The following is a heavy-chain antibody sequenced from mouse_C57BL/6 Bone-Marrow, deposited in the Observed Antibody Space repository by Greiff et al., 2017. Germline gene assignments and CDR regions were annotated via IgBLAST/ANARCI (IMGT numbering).Heavy chain of an antibody. CDR3: AIVGDYGNYFDY. Sequence: QVQLQQPGAELVMPGASVKLSCKASGYTFTSYWMHWVKQRPGQGLEWIGEIDPSDSYTNYNQKFKGKSTLTVDKSSSTAYMQLSSLTSEDSAVYYCAIVGDYGNYFDYWGQGTTLTVSS. D-gene: IGHD2-4*01. V-gene: IGHV1-69*01. J-gene: IGHJ2*01. CDR2: IDPSDSYT. CDR1: GYTFTSYW.